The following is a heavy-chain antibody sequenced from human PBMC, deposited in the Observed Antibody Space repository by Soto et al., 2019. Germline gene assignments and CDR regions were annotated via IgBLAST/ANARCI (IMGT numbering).Heavy chain of an antibody. V-gene: IGHV1-18*01. Sequence: GASVKVSCKASGYTFTHFYITWVRQAPGQGLEWMGAISPHNFNTNYAQKFRGRVTLTTEKSTNTAYMDLRSLTSDDTAVCYCARDEGGYDILTGYYKAHHFDYWGQGVPVTVSS. D-gene: IGHD3-9*01. CDR1: GYTFTHFY. CDR2: ISPHNFNT. J-gene: IGHJ4*02. CDR3: ARDEGGYDILTGYYKAHHFDY.